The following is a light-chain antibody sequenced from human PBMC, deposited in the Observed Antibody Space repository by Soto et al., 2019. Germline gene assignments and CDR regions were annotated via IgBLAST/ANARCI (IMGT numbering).Light chain of an antibody. Sequence: QSVLPQPASVSGSPGQSITISCTGTSSDVGYYTYVSWFQHHPGKAPRLVISDVTNRPSRVSNRFSGSKSGNTASLTISGLQAEDEAHYYCSSYTTSSTHVFGTGTKVTVL. CDR1: SSDVGYYTY. CDR2: DVT. V-gene: IGLV2-14*01. J-gene: IGLJ1*01. CDR3: SSYTTSSTHV.